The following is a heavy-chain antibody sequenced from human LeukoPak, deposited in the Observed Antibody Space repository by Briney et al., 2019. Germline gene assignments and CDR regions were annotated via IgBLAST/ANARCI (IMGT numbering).Heavy chain of an antibody. Sequence: ASVKVSCKASGGTFSSYAISWVRQAPGQGLEWMGRIIPIFGTANYAQKFQGRVTITTDESTSTAYMELSSLRSEDTAVYYCASYSYGALDYWGQGTLVTVSS. J-gene: IGHJ4*02. CDR1: GGTFSSYA. CDR3: ASYSYGALDY. V-gene: IGHV1-69*05. CDR2: IIPIFGTA. D-gene: IGHD3-22*01.